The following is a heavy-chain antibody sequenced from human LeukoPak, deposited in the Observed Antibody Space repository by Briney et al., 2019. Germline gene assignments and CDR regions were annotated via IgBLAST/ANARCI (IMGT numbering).Heavy chain of an antibody. CDR2: ISRSGSTI. CDR3: VRWYDAFDI. V-gene: IGHV3-48*03. J-gene: IGHJ3*02. CDR1: GFTFSSYE. Sequence: GGSLRLSCAASGFTFSSYEMNWVRQAPGKGLEWVSYISRSGSTIYYADSVKGRFTISRDNAKNSLYLQMHSLRAEDTAVYYCVRWYDAFDIWGQGTMVTVSS. D-gene: IGHD2-15*01.